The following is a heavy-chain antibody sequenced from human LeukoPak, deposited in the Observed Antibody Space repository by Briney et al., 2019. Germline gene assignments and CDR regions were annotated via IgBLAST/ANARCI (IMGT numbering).Heavy chain of an antibody. Sequence: SQTLSLTCSVSGGSISSGSDCWSWIRQPAGKGLEWIGRVNTSGIIKYNPSLKSRVTISVDMSENQFSLRLSSVTAADTAVYYCAREWSYWGQGTLVTVSS. V-gene: IGHV4-61*02. CDR2: VNTSGII. CDR3: AREWSY. D-gene: IGHD3-3*01. J-gene: IGHJ4*02. CDR1: GGSISSGSDC.